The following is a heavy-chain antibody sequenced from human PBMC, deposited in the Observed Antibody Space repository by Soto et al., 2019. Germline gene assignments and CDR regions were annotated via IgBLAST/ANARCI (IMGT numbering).Heavy chain of an antibody. Sequence: SETLSLTCAVSGGSISSGGYSWSWIRQPPGKGLEWLGYISYSGTTNYNPSLKSRVTISVDTSKNQFSLKLTSVTAADTAVYYCAKDKITGLFDYWGQGTLVTVSS. CDR1: GGSISSGGYS. CDR2: ISYSGTT. CDR3: AKDKITGLFDY. V-gene: IGHV4-61*08. J-gene: IGHJ4*02. D-gene: IGHD2-8*02.